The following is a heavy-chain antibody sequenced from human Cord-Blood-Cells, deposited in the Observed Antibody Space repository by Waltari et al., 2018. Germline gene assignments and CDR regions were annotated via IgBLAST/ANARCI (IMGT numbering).Heavy chain of an antibody. V-gene: IGHV3-30*18. J-gene: IGHJ3*02. D-gene: IGHD3-10*01. CDR3: AKSGEDAFDI. Sequence: QVQLVESGGGVVQPGGSLRLSCAAAGFTFSSYGIHWVRQAPGKGLEWVAVISYDGSNKYYADSVKGRFTISRDNSKNTLYLQMNSLRAEDTAVYYCAKSGEDAFDIWGQGTMVTVSS. CDR2: ISYDGSNK. CDR1: GFTFSSYG.